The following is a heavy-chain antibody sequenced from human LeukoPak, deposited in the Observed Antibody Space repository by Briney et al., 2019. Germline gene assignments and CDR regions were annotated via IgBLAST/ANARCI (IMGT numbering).Heavy chain of an antibody. CDR3: ARDLGFDP. CDR2: VYYSGST. CDR1: GGSISSGDYY. Sequence: PSETLSLTCTVSGGSISSGDYYWSWIRQPPGEGLEWIGYVYYSGSTYYNPSLKSRVTISVDTSKNQFSLKLSSVTAADTAVYYCARDLGFDPWGQGTLVTVSS. V-gene: IGHV4-30-4*01. J-gene: IGHJ5*02.